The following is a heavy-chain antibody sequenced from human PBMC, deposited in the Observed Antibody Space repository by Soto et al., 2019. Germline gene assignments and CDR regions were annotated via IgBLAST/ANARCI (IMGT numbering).Heavy chain of an antibody. CDR2: IYHSGST. V-gene: IGHV4-30-2*01. D-gene: IGHD4-17*01. CDR3: ATSTVTTYPDAFDI. Sequence: QLQLQESGSGLVKPSQTLSLTCAVSGGSISSGGYSWSWIRQPPGKGLEWIGYIYHSGSTYYNPSLKSRVTISVDRSKNQFSLNLSSVTAADTAVYYCATSTVTTYPDAFDIWGQGTMVTVSS. J-gene: IGHJ3*02. CDR1: GGSISSGGYS.